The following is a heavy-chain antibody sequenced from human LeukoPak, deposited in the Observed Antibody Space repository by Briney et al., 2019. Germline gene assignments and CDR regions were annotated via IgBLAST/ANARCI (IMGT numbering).Heavy chain of an antibody. J-gene: IGHJ5*02. D-gene: IGHD4-17*01. Sequence: VGSLRLSCAASGFTFTSYWMNWVRQAPGKGLEWVALINPDGSQTNYVDSVKGRFTISRDNAENSLYLQMNSLRAEDTAVYYCARDLGYGALDPWGQGTLVTVSS. CDR1: GFTFTSYW. CDR3: ARDLGYGALDP. V-gene: IGHV3-7*01. CDR2: INPDGSQT.